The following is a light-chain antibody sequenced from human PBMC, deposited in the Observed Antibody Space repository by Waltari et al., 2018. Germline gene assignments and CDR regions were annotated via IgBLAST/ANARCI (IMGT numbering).Light chain of an antibody. CDR1: SSDVGSYNY. V-gene: IGLV2-11*01. Sequence: QSVLTQPPSVSGYPGQSVTISCPGTSSDVGSYNYVSWYQQHPGKAPKLMIYDVSKRPSGVPDRFSGSKSGNTASLTISGLQGEDEADYYCCSYAGSYTYVFGTGTKVTVL. CDR3: CSYAGSYTYV. J-gene: IGLJ1*01. CDR2: DVS.